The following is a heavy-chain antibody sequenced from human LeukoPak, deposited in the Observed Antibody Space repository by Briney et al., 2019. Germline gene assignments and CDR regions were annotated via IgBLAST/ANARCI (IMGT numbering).Heavy chain of an antibody. J-gene: IGHJ6*02. V-gene: IGHV3-33*01. CDR2: IWYDGSNK. Sequence: PGGSLRLSCAASGFTFSSYGMPCARQAPGKGLGWVAVIWYDGSNKNYADSVKGRFTISRDNSKNTLYMQMYSLRAEDTAVYHWARGHYGDYLTLYYYYGMDVWCQGTTVTVS. CDR3: ARGHYGDYLTLYYYYGMDV. D-gene: IGHD4-17*01. CDR1: GFTFSSYG.